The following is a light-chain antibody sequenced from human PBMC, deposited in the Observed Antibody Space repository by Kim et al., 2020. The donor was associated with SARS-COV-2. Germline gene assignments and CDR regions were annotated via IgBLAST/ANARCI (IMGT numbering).Light chain of an antibody. J-gene: IGKJ5*01. CDR3: QPLNTYPLT. Sequence: ASVGERVTITCRASQGISSYLAWYQQKPGIAPKLLIYAASTLQSGVPSRFSGSGSGTEFTLTISSLQPEDFATYYCQPLNTYPLTFGQGTRLEIK. CDR2: AAS. CDR1: QGISSY. V-gene: IGKV1-9*01.